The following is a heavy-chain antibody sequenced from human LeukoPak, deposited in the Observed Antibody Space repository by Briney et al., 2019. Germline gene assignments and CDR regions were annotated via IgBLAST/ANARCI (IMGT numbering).Heavy chain of an antibody. CDR2: INTNTGNP. CDR3: ARDGYSYGMGSDY. CDR1: GYTFTTYA. J-gene: IGHJ4*02. Sequence: ASVNVSCKPSGYTFTTYAMTWGRQAPGQGRECMGRINTNTGNPTYAQDFTGRFVFSLDTSVSTAYLQISSLKAEDTAVYYCARDGYSYGMGSDYWGQGTLVTVSS. V-gene: IGHV7-4-1*02. D-gene: IGHD5-18*01.